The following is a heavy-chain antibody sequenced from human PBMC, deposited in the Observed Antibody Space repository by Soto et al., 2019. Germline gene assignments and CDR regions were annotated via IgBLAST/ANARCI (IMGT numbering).Heavy chain of an antibody. V-gene: IGHV4-61*03. CDR2: ISYTGRT. CDR1: GDSVTSGSHY. D-gene: IGHD7-27*01. J-gene: IGHJ6*02. CDR3: AREWGLLPYYVMNV. Sequence: PSETLSLTCIVSGDSVTSGSHYWTWLRQPPGKGLEWIGYISYTGRTKYNPSLQSRVTISVDTSKNDFSLNLSSVTAADTAVYFCAREWGLLPYYVMNVWGHGTAVTVS.